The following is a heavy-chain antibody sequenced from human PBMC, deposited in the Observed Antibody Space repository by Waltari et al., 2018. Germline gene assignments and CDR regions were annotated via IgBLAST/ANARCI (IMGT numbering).Heavy chain of an antibody. D-gene: IGHD6-13*01. J-gene: IGHJ4*02. CDR3: ARDLVALKQTPDY. V-gene: IGHV4-38-2*02. CDR2: IYHSGST. Sequence: QVQLQESGPGLVKPSETLSLTCTVSGYSISSGYYWGWIRQPPGKGLEWIGSIYHSGSTYCNPSLKSRVTISVDTSKNQFSLKLSSVTAADTAVYYCARDLVALKQTPDYWGQGTLVTVSS. CDR1: GYSISSGYY.